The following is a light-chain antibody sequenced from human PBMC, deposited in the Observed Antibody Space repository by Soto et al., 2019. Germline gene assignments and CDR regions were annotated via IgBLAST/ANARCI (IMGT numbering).Light chain of an antibody. J-gene: IGLJ1*01. CDR3: TSYAGSNTYV. CDR1: KSDIGVDDF. Sequence: QSALTQPPSASGSPGQSVTISCTGTKSDIGVDDFVSWYQHHPGKAPRLIIYEVVQRPSGVPDRFSGSKSGNTASLTVSGLQAADEADYFCTSYAGSNTYVFGSGTKLTVL. CDR2: EVV. V-gene: IGLV2-8*01.